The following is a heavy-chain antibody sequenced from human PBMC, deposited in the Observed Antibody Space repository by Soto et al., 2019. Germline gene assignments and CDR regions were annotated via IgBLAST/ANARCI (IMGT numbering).Heavy chain of an antibody. CDR1: GGSISSYY. CDR3: ARGSGGGKQRIYYFDY. J-gene: IGHJ4*02. Sequence: PSETLSVTCTVPGGSISSYYWSWIRQPAGKGLEWIGRIYTSGSTNYNPSLKSRVTMSVDTSKNQFSLKLSSVTAADTAVYYCARGSGGGKQRIYYFDYWGQGTLVTVSS. V-gene: IGHV4-4*07. CDR2: IYTSGST. D-gene: IGHD2-8*02.